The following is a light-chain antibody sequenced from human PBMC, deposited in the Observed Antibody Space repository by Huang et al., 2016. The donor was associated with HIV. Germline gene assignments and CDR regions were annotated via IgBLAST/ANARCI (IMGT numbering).Light chain of an antibody. CDR2: DAT. CDR1: QSVTSN. CDR3: RQYGSSPIT. J-gene: IGKJ5*01. V-gene: IGKV3-20*01. Sequence: EIVLTQSPGTLSLSPGERATLSCRVRQSVTSNLAWYQHEPGQAPRLLIYDATIRATDNPDRVSDGGSGTYLTLTISRLEPEDFAMYDCRQYGSSPITFGQGTRLDIK.